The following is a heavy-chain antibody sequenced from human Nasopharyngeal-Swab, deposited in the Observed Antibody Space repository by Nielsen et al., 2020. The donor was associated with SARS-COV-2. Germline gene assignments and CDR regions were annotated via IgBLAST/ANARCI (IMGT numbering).Heavy chain of an antibody. D-gene: IGHD3-3*01. J-gene: IGHJ5*02. V-gene: IGHV4-38-2*02. CDR3: ARDRPLESWFDP. CDR2: IYHSGST. CDR1: GYSISSGYY. Sequence: ESLKISCTVSGYSISSGYYWGWIRQPPGKGLEWIGSIYHSGSTYYNPSLKSRVTISVDTSKNQFSLKLSSVTAADTAVYYCARDRPLESWFDPWGQGTLVTVSS.